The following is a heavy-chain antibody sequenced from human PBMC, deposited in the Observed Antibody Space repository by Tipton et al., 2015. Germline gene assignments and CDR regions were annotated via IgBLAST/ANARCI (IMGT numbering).Heavy chain of an antibody. D-gene: IGHD2-8*02. CDR3: AKEGILCCVNWFDP. V-gene: IGHV3-30*18. CDR1: AFTFSSYS. CDR2: ISHDGDNK. Sequence: SLRLSCAASAFTFSSYSMHWVRQAPGKGLEWVAVISHDGDNKYYAISVKGRFTIARDSNKNTLYLQMNSLRDEDTAAYYCAKEGILCCVNWFDPWGQGTLVTVAT. J-gene: IGHJ5*02.